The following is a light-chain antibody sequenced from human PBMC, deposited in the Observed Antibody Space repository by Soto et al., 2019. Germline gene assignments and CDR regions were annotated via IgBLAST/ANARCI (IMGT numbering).Light chain of an antibody. V-gene: IGKV3-20*01. J-gene: IGKJ3*01. Sequence: EIVLTQSPGTLSLSPGERATLSCRASQSVSSSYLAWYQHKPGQAPRLLIYGASSRATGVPDRFSGSGSGTDFTLTITRLEPEDFAVYYCQQYGRSLFTFGPGTKVDIK. CDR1: QSVSSSY. CDR2: GAS. CDR3: QQYGRSLFT.